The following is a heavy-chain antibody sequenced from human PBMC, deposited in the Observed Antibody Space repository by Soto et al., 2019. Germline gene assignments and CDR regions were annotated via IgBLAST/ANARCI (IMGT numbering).Heavy chain of an antibody. CDR3: AKDSYYDYIWDQFDY. D-gene: IGHD3-16*01. Sequence: HPGGSLRLSCAASGFTFSSYAMSWVRQAPGKGLEWVSAISGSGGSTYYADSVKGRFTISRDNSKNTLYLQMNSLRAEDTAVYYCAKDSYYDYIWDQFDYWGQGTLVTVSS. CDR2: ISGSGGST. J-gene: IGHJ4*02. V-gene: IGHV3-23*01. CDR1: GFTFSSYA.